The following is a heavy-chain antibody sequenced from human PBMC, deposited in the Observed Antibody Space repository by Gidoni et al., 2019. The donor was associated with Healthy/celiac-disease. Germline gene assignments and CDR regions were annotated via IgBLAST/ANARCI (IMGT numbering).Heavy chain of an antibody. J-gene: IGHJ4*02. CDR1: GFTFSSYS. D-gene: IGHD6-19*01. CDR2: ISSSSSYI. Sequence: EVQLVESGGGMVKRGGSLRLSCAASGFTFSSYSMNWVRQAPGKGLEWVSSISSSSSYIYYADSVKGRFTISRDNAKNSLYLQMNSLRAEDTAVYYCARGPSGWYLEWDYWCQGTLVTVSS. CDR3: ARGPSGWYLEWDY. V-gene: IGHV3-21*01.